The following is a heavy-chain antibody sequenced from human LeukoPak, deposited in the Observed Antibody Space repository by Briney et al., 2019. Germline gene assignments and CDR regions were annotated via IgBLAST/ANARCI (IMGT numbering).Heavy chain of an antibody. J-gene: IGHJ4*02. D-gene: IGHD2-8*01. CDR2: INPSGGST. V-gene: IGHV1-46*01. CDR3: AREDLGCTNGVCYGRGNPY. CDR1: GYTFTGYY. Sequence: ASVKVSCKASGYTFTGYYMHWVRQAPGQGLEWMGIINPSGGSTSYAQKFQGRVTMTRDMSTSTVYMELSSLRSEDTAVYYCAREDLGCTNGVCYGRGNPYWGQGTLVTVSS.